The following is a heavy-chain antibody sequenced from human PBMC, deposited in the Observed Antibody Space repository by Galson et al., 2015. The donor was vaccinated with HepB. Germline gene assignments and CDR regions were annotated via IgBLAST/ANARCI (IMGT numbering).Heavy chain of an antibody. CDR3: AREDTVVAPALDY. D-gene: IGHD4-23*01. V-gene: IGHV3-30-3*01. CDR1: GFTFSSYA. J-gene: IGHJ4*02. Sequence: SLRLSCAASGFTFSSYAMHWVRQAPGKGLEWVAVISYDGSNKYYADSVKGRFTISRDNSKNTLYLQMNSLRAEDTAVYYCAREDTVVAPALDYWGQGTLVTVSS. CDR2: ISYDGSNK.